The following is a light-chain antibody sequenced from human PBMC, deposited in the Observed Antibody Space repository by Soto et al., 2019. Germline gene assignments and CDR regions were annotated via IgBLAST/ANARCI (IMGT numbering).Light chain of an antibody. V-gene: IGKV1-9*01. CDR1: QGISSY. Sequence: DIQLTQSPSFLSASVGDRVTITCRASQGISSYLAWYQQKPGKAPKLLTYDATTLQSGVPSRFSGSGSGTEFSLTISSLQPEDFATYHCQQLNSYPWTFGQGTRVEVK. CDR3: QQLNSYPWT. CDR2: DAT. J-gene: IGKJ1*01.